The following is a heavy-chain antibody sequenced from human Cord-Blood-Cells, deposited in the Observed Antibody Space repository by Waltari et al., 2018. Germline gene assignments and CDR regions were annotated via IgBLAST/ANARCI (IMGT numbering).Heavy chain of an antibody. V-gene: IGHV3-48*03. J-gene: IGHJ3*02. D-gene: IGHD3-9*01. CDR2: ISSSGSTI. Sequence: EVQLVESGGGLVQPGGSLRLSCAASGFTLSSYEMNWVRQASGKGLDWVSYISSSGSTIYYADSVKGRFTISRDNAKNSLYLQMNSLRAEDTAVYYCAREARNFDWLYGAFDIWGQGTMVTVSS. CDR3: AREARNFDWLYGAFDI. CDR1: GFTLSSYE.